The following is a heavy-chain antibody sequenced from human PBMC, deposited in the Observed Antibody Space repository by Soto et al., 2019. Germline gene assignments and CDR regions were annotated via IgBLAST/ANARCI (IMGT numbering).Heavy chain of an antibody. CDR1: GYIFTSYG. CDR2: ISGYNGKT. CDR3: TRDNRFSDYGGNHYFDY. Sequence: ASVKVSCKASGYIFTSYGISWVRQAPGQGLEWMGWISGYNGKTTYAQNFQGRVTMTTDRSTSTAYMELRSLRSDDTALYYCTRDNRFSDYGGNHYFDYWGQGSQVTVSS. D-gene: IGHD4-17*01. V-gene: IGHV1-18*01. J-gene: IGHJ4*02.